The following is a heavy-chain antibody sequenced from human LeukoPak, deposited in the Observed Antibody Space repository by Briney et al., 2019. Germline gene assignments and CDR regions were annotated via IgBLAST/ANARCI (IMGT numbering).Heavy chain of an antibody. CDR2: VFHNGDS. CDR1: GASVRSHY. Sequence: SGTLSLTCTVSGASVRSHYWSWIRQPPGKGLEWIGNVFHNGDSSFAPSLTSRVTISVDTSKNQFSLNLNSVTAADTAVYYCASKPIVPASQGHYFDTWGQGILVTVSS. D-gene: IGHD2-2*01. J-gene: IGHJ5*02. V-gene: IGHV4-59*02. CDR3: ASKPIVPASQGHYFDT.